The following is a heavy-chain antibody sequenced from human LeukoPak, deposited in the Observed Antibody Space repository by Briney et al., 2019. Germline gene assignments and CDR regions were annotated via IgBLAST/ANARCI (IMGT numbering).Heavy chain of an antibody. CDR1: GFSFSSYA. CDR3: ARGFGRYFPPGNGAFDI. Sequence: GGSLRLSCAASGFSFSSYAMSWVRQAPGKGLEWVSAISGTGGSTYYADSVKGRFTISTDNSKNTLYLQMNSLRAEDTAVYYCARGFGRYFPPGNGAFDIWGLGTMVTVSS. J-gene: IGHJ3*02. V-gene: IGHV3-23*01. D-gene: IGHD3-9*01. CDR2: ISGTGGST.